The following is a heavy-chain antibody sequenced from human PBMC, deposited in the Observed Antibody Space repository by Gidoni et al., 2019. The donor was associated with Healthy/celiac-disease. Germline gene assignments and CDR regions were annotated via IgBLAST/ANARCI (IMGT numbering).Heavy chain of an antibody. D-gene: IGHD3-10*01. Sequence: QVQLVESGGGVVQPGRSRRLSCAAYGFTFSSYAMHWVRQAPGKGLGWVEVISYDGSNKYYADSVKGRFTISRDNSKNTLYLQMNSLRAEDTAVYYCASPYYYGSGSSYFDYWGQGTLVTVSS. CDR3: ASPYYYGSGSSYFDY. V-gene: IGHV3-30-3*01. CDR2: ISYDGSNK. J-gene: IGHJ4*02. CDR1: GFTFSSYA.